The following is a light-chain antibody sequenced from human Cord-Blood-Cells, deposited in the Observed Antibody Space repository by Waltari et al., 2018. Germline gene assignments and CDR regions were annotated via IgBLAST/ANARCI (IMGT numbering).Light chain of an antibody. CDR3: KQYGSSLIT. V-gene: IGKV3-20*01. CDR1: QSVSSSY. CDR2: GAS. Sequence: IVLPQSPCTMSLSQGERATLSCRASQSVSSSYLSWYQQKPGQAPRLLIYGASSRATGIPDRFSGSGSGTDFTLTISRLEPEDFAVYYCKQYGSSLITFGQGTRQEIK. J-gene: IGKJ5*01.